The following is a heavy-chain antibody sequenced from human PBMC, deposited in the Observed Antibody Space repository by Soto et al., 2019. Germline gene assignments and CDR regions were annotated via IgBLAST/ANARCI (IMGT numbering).Heavy chain of an antibody. V-gene: IGHV1-3*04. CDR1: GYTFTNYV. D-gene: IGHD6-6*01. CDR3: ARSLRTYSSSSEFDF. Sequence: QVHLVQSGAEVKKPGASVKVSCRTSGYTFTNYVIHWVRQAPGQSLEWLGWINTGNYNRKYSLKFQGRVTITRDTSAITAYLELSSLRSEDTAVYYCARSLRTYSSSSEFDFWGQGTLVTVSS. CDR2: INTGNYNR. J-gene: IGHJ4*02.